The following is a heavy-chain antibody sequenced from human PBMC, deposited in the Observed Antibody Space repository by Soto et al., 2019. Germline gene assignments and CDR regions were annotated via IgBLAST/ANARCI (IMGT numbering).Heavy chain of an antibody. V-gene: IGHV1-3*01. Sequence: ASVKVSCKASGYTFTSYAMHWVRQAPGQRLEWMGWINAGNGNTKYSQKFQGRVTITRDTSASTAYMELSSLRSEGTAVYYCARDHSSSAIYYYYYYGMDVWGQGTTVTAP. CDR3: ARDHSSSAIYYYYYYGMDV. CDR1: GYTFTSYA. CDR2: INAGNGNT. J-gene: IGHJ6*02. D-gene: IGHD6-6*01.